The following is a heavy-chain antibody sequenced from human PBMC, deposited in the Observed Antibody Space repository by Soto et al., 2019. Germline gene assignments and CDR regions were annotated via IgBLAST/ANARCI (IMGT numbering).Heavy chain of an antibody. CDR1: GYTFTGYY. J-gene: IGHJ6*02. CDR2: INPNSGDT. Sequence: ASVKVSCKASGYTFTGYYVHWVRQAPGQGREWMGWINPNSGDTYLAQRFQGRVTMNRDPSIGTAYMELRGLTSDDTAEYYCAKGGAIVAAGTRVYLYNAMDVWGQGTTVTVSS. V-gene: IGHV1-2*02. D-gene: IGHD1-26*01. CDR3: AKGGAIVAAGTRVYLYNAMDV.